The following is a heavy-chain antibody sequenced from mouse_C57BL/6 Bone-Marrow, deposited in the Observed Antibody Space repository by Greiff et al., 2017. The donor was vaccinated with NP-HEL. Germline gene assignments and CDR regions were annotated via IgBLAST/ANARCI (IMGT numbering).Heavy chain of an antibody. V-gene: IGHV3-6*01. D-gene: IGHD1-1*01. Sequence: EVKLVESGPGLVKPSQSLSLTCSVTGYSITSGYYWNWIRQFPGNKLEWMGYISYDGSNNYNPSLKNRISITRDTSKNQFFLKLNSVTTEDTATYYCARPTDWGQGTTLTVSS. J-gene: IGHJ2*01. CDR1: GYSITSGYY. CDR3: ARPTD. CDR2: ISYDGSN.